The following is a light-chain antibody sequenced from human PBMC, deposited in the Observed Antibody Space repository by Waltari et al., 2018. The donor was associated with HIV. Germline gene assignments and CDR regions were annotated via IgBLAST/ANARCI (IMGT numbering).Light chain of an antibody. J-gene: IGLJ3*02. CDR1: SSDVGGYNY. Sequence: QSALTQPRSVSGSPGHSVTISCTGTSSDVGGYNYVSWYQQNPGKAPKFIIYDVTKRPSGVPDRCSGSKSGNTASLTISGLQAEDEADYYCCSYAGNYPVLFGGGTKLTVL. CDR2: DVT. V-gene: IGLV2-11*01. CDR3: CSYAGNYPVL.